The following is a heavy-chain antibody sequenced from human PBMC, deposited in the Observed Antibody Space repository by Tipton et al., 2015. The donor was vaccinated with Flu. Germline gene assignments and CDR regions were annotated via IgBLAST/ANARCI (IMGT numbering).Heavy chain of an antibody. CDR1: GFTFSDHQ. J-gene: IGHJ6*02. D-gene: IGHD1-26*01. V-gene: IGHV3-11*01. CDR2: ISGSGSAK. Sequence: SLRLSCAASGFTFSDHQMNWVRQAPGKGLEWVSYISGSGSAKYYADSVKGRFSISRDNAKNSLYLQMNSLRAEDTAVYYCARDLVGYHYGIDVWGQGTTVTVSS. CDR3: ARDLVGYHYGIDV.